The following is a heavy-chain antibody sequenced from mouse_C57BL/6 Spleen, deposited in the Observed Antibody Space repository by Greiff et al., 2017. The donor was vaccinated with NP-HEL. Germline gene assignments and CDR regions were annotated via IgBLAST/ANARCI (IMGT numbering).Heavy chain of an antibody. J-gene: IGHJ4*01. D-gene: IGHD2-1*01. CDR3: ARYSNYDYAMDY. V-gene: IGHV7-3*01. CDR1: GFTFTDYY. Sequence: EVKLMESGGGLVQPGGSLSLSCAASGFTFTDYYMSWVRQPPGKALEWLGFIRNKANGYTTEYSASVKSRFTISRDNSQSILYLQMNALIAEDSATYYCARYSNYDYAMDYWGQGTSVTVSS. CDR2: IRNKANGYTT.